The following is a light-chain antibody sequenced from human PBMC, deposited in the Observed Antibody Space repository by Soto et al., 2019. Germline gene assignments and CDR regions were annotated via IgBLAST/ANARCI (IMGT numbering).Light chain of an antibody. CDR2: EVS. J-gene: IGLJ2*01. CDR3: SSYTSTNTLVV. V-gene: IGLV2-14*01. Sequence: QSALTQPASVSGSPGQSITISCTGTSSDVGGYNYVSWYQQHPGKAPKLMIYEVSNRPSGVSNRFSGSKSGNTASLTISELQAEDEADYYCSSYTSTNTLVVFGGGTKVTVL. CDR1: SSDVGGYNY.